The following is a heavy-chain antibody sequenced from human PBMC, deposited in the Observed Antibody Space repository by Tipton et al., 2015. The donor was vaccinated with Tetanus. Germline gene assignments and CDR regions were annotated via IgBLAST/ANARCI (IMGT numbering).Heavy chain of an antibody. CDR3: ARGVTDGYNRRFDY. CDR1: RGPISSYY. D-gene: IGHD5-24*01. Sequence: LRLSCTVSRGPISSYYWSWIRQPAGKGLEWIGHISNGNTDYSRSLKSRVTLSVDTSKNQFSLQLRSVTAADTGVYYCARGVTDGYNRRFDYWGQGTVVAVSP. V-gene: IGHV4-4*07. CDR2: ISNGNT. J-gene: IGHJ4*02.